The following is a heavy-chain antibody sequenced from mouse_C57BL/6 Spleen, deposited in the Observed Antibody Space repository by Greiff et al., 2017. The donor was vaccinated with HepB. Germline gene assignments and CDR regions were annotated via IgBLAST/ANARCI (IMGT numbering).Heavy chain of an antibody. CDR1: GYTFTSYW. CDR2: IDPSDSYT. J-gene: IGHJ4*01. Sequence: QVQLQQSGAELVRPGTSVKLSCKASGYTFTSYWMHWVKQRPGQGLEWIGVIDPSDSYTNYNQKFKGKATLTVDTSSSTAYMQLSSLTSEDSAVYYCARYLYGNLYAMDYWGQGTSVTVSS. D-gene: IGHD2-1*01. V-gene: IGHV1-59*01. CDR3: ARYLYGNLYAMDY.